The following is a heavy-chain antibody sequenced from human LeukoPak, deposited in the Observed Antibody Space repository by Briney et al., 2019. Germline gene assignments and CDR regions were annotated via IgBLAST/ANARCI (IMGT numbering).Heavy chain of an antibody. J-gene: IGHJ4*02. V-gene: IGHV3-30-3*01. CDR1: GFTFSSYA. CDR3: AKDLPYRPFDY. Sequence: PGGSLRLSCAASGFTFSSYAMHWVRQAPGKGLEWVAVISYDGSNKYYADSVKGRFTISRDNSKNTLYLQMNSLRAEDTAVYYCAKDLPYRPFDYWGQGTLVTVSS. CDR2: ISYDGSNK.